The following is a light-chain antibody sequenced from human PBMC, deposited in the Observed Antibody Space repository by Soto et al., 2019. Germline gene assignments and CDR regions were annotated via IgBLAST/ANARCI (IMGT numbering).Light chain of an antibody. V-gene: IGKV3-20*01. CDR1: QSVSSSY. CDR3: LQYGSSPWT. CDR2: GAS. J-gene: IGKJ1*01. Sequence: ETVLTQYPATLSLSPGERCTLSCMASQSVSSSYLAWYHQKPGQAPRLLIYGASGRATGITDRFSGSGSGTDFTLTISRLEPEDFAVYYCLQYGSSPWTVGPGTKVEIK.